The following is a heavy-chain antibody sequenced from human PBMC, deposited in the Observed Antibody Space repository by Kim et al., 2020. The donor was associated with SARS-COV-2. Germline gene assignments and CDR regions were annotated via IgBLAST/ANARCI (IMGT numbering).Heavy chain of an antibody. J-gene: IGHJ5*02. CDR3: ARDSDTSGHYSWFDP. Sequence: GGSLRLSCEASGFTFSSFGMDWVRQAPGKGLEWVAVIRYDGGIKFYPDSMKGRFIISRDNSRNTFYLQMNSLTAEDTAVYYCARDSDTSGHYSWFDPGGQETLVCVSS. CDR1: GFTFSSFG. CDR2: IRYDGGIK. V-gene: IGHV3-33*01. D-gene: IGHD3-22*01.